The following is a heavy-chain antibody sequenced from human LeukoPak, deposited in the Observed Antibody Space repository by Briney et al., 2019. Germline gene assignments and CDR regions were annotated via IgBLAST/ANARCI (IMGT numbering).Heavy chain of an antibody. CDR2: ISDTGGYT. J-gene: IGHJ4*02. CDR3: ANGGSMAHEKIHN. CDR1: GFTFSTFG. D-gene: IGHD2/OR15-2a*01. Sequence: GGSLRLSCVASGFTFSTFGMSWVRQAPGKGLEWVSSISDTGGYTYYADSMKGRFTISRDNSKNTLYLQMNSLRAEDTAVYHWANGGSMAHEKIHNWGQGTLVTVSS. V-gene: IGHV3-23*01.